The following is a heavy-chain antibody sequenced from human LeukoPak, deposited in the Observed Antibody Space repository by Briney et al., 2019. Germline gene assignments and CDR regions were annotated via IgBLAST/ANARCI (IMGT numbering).Heavy chain of an antibody. D-gene: IGHD1-1*01. J-gene: IGHJ6*03. V-gene: IGHV1-2*02. CDR1: GYTFTGYY. Sequence: GASVKVSCKASGYTFTGYYIHWVRQAPGQGLEWMGWINPNGGGTSYAQKFQGRVTMTRDTSISTAYMELSRLRSDDTAVYYCARDKQLDWAHYYYYYMDVWGKGTTVTVSS. CDR3: ARDKQLDWAHYYYYYMDV. CDR2: INPNGGGT.